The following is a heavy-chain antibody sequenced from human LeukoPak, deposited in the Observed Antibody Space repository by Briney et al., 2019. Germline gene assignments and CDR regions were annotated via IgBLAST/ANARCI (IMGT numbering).Heavy chain of an antibody. CDR2: ITSSGETT. CDR1: GFTFSSYA. J-gene: IGHJ4*02. CDR3: AKMQGYFDY. V-gene: IGHV3-23*01. Sequence: GGSLRLSCAASGFTFSSYAMSWVRQAPGKGLEWASAITSSGETTYYADSVKGRFTISRDNSKNMVYLQMNSLRAEDAATYYCAKMQGYFDYWGQGSLVTVSS.